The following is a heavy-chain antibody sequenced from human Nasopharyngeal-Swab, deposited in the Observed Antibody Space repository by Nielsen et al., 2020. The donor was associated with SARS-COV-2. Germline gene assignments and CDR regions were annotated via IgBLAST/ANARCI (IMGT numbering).Heavy chain of an antibody. Sequence: VRQAAGKGLEVGSSISSSSSIIDYADSVKGRFTISRDNAKKSLYLQMNSLRAEDTAVYYCASQSYNWNGGHHYFTYDMDVWGKGTTVTVPS. D-gene: IGHD1-1*01. CDR2: ISSSSSII. J-gene: IGHJ6*03. CDR3: ASQSYNWNGGHHYFTYDMDV. V-gene: IGHV3-48*04.